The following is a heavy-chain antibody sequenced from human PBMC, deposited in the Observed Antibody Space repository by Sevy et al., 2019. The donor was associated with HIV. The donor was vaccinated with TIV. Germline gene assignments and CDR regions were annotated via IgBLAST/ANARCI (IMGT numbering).Heavy chain of an antibody. CDR1: GGTFSSYA. Sequence: ASVKVSCKASGGTFSSYAISWVRQAPGQGLEWMGEIIPIFGTANYAQKFQGRVTITADESTSTAYMELSSLRSEDTAVYYCASLYYSDSSGPGYFDYWGQGTLVTVSS. CDR3: ASLYYSDSSGPGYFDY. J-gene: IGHJ4*02. V-gene: IGHV1-69*13. D-gene: IGHD3-22*01. CDR2: IIPIFGTA.